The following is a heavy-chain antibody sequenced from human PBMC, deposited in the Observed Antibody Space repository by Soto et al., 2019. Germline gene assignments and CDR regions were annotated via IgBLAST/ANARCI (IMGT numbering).Heavy chain of an antibody. J-gene: IGHJ4*02. V-gene: IGHV4-34*01. CDR3: ARAWGGVPDY. Sequence: SETLSLTCAVYGGTFSGYYWSWIRQPPGKGLEWIGEINHSGSTNYNPSLKSRVTISVDTSKNQFSLKLSSVTAADTAVYYCARAWGGVPDYWGQGTLVTVSS. D-gene: IGHD3-16*01. CDR2: INHSGST. CDR1: GGTFSGYY.